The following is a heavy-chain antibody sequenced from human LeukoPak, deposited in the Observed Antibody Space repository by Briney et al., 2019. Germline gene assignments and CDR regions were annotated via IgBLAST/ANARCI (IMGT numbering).Heavy chain of an antibody. Sequence: SETLSLTCTVSGGSISSYYWSWIRQPPGKGLEWIGYIYYSGSTNYNPSLKSRVTISVDTSKNQFSLKLSSVTAADTAVYYCARWRNYYDSSGYYFAEWGQGTLVTVSS. CDR2: IYYSGST. J-gene: IGHJ4*02. CDR1: GGSISSYY. CDR3: ARWRNYYDSSGYYFAE. D-gene: IGHD3-22*01. V-gene: IGHV4-59*08.